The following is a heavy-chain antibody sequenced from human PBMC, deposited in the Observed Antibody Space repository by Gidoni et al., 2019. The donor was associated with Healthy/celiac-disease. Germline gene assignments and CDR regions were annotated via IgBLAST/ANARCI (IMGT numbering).Heavy chain of an antibody. V-gene: IGHV3-53*01. CDR1: GLTVSSNY. CDR2: IYSGGST. D-gene: IGHD3-22*01. CDR3: AREGYYDSSGYYLGHYFDY. Sequence: EVQLVESGGGLIQPGGSLRLSCAASGLTVSSNYMSWVRQAPGKGLGWVAVIYSGGSTYSADSVKGRFTISRDNSKNTLYLQMNSLRAEDTAVYYCAREGYYDSSGYYLGHYFDYWGQGTLVTVSS. J-gene: IGHJ4*02.